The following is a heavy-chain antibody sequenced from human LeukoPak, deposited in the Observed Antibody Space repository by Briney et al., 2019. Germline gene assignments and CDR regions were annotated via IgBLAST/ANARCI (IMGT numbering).Heavy chain of an antibody. CDR3: ARDHRDFWSGYSFN. Sequence: ASVKVSCKASGGTFSSYAISWVRQAPGQGLEWMGRIIPILGIANYAQKFQGRVTITADKSTSTAYMELSSLRSEDTAVYYCARDHRDFWSGYSFNWGQGTLVTVSS. CDR1: GGTFSSYA. D-gene: IGHD3-3*01. CDR2: IIPILGIA. V-gene: IGHV1-69*04. J-gene: IGHJ4*02.